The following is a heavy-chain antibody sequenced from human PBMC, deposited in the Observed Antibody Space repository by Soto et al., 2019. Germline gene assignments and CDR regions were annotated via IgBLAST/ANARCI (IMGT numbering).Heavy chain of an antibody. D-gene: IGHD1-26*01. V-gene: IGHV1-8*01. Sequence: ASVKVSCKASGYTFTSYDINWVRQATGQGLEWMGWMNPNSGNTGYAQKFHGRVTMTRNTSISTAYMELSSLRSEDTAVYYCARGWELLSGFDYWGQGTLVTVSS. CDR2: MNPNSGNT. CDR3: ARGWELLSGFDY. J-gene: IGHJ4*02. CDR1: GYTFTSYD.